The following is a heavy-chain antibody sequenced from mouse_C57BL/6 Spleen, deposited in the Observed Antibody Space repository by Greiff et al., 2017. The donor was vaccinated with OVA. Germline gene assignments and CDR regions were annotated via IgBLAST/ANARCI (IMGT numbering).Heavy chain of an antibody. J-gene: IGHJ4*01. Sequence: VQLVESGPGLVAPSQSLSITCTVSGFSLTSYGVHWVRQPPGKGLEWLVVIWSDGSTTYNSALKSRLSISKDNSKSQVFLKMNSLQTDDTAMYYCARHMIYYDYDGDPPYALDYWGQGTSVTVSS. CDR1: GFSLTSYG. D-gene: IGHD2-4*01. CDR2: IWSDGST. CDR3: ARHMIYYDYDGDPPYALDY. V-gene: IGHV2-6-1*01.